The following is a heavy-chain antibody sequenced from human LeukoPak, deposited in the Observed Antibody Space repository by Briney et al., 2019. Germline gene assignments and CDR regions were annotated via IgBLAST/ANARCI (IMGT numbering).Heavy chain of an antibody. Sequence: GGSLRLSCAASGFTFSVSEINWVRQAPGKGLEWISYNSSSGPTIYYSDSVKGSFAISRDNAKNSLTLQMNSLRVEDTAAYSCARDRRLHNWGQGTLVTVSS. CDR2: NSSSGPTI. D-gene: IGHD1-14*01. CDR3: ARDRRLHN. V-gene: IGHV3-48*03. CDR1: GFTFSVSE. J-gene: IGHJ4*02.